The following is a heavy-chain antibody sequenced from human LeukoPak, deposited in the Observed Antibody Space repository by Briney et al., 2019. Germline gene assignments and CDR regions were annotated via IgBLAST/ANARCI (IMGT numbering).Heavy chain of an antibody. CDR3: ARGANINVFDI. J-gene: IGHJ3*02. V-gene: IGHV3-21*01. D-gene: IGHD2/OR15-2a*01. CDR2: ISSNSNSI. CDR1: GFTFSSYS. Sequence: GGPLRLSCAASGFTFSSYSMNWVRQAPGKGLEWVSSISSNSNSIYYADSVKGRFTISRDNAKNSLYLQINSLRAEDTAVYYCARGANINVFDIWGQGTMVTVS.